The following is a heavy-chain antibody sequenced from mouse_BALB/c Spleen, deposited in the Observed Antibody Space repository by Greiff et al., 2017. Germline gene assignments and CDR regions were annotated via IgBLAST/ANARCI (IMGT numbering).Heavy chain of an antibody. CDR2: ISYSGST. J-gene: IGHJ3*01. D-gene: IGHD2-4*01. V-gene: IGHV3-2*02. Sequence: EVQLVESGPGLVKPSQSLSLTCTVTGYSITSDYAWNWIRQFPGNKLEWMGYISYSGSTSYNPSLKSRISITRDTSKNQFFLQLNSVTTEDTATYYCARSDYDGRFAWFAYWGQGTLVTVSA. CDR3: ARSDYDGRFAWFAY. CDR1: GYSITSDYA.